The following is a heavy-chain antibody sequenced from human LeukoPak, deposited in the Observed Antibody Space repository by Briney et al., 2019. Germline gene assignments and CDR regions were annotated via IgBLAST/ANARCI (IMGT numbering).Heavy chain of an antibody. CDR1: GFPFSSYG. J-gene: IGHJ1*01. V-gene: IGHV3-30*02. Sequence: GGSLRLSCKASGFPFSSYGMQWVRQAPGKGLEWVACITYDENIKYYADSVKGRFTISRDNSENTLYLQMNSLRAEDTAVYYCAKENTRDGYRHFHHWGQVTLVTVSS. CDR2: ITYDENIK. CDR3: AKENTRDGYRHFHH. D-gene: IGHD5-24*01.